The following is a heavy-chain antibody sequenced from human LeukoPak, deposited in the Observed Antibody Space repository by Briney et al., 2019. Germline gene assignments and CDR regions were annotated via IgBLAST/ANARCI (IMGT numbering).Heavy chain of an antibody. CDR1: GFTFSNYA. CDR2: ITGDCKYI. CDR3: AREGNDYYYDQ. Sequence: GGSLRLSCAASGFTFSNYAMNWVRQAPGKGLEWVSSITGDCKYITYADSVKGRFTISRDNAKNSLYLQVASLRGDDTATYYCAREGNDYYYDQWGQGTPGTASP. D-gene: IGHD3-16*01. J-gene: IGHJ4*02. V-gene: IGHV3-21*01.